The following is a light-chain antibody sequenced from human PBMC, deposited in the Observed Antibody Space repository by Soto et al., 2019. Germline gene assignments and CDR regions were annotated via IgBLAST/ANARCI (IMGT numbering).Light chain of an antibody. V-gene: IGLV1-47*01. CDR2: RNN. Sequence: QSVLPQPPSASGTPGQRVTISCSGSSSNIGSSYVYWYRQLPGTAPKLLIYRNNQRPSGVPDRFSGSKSGTSASLAISGLRSEDEADYYCAAWDDSLSGPWVFGGGTKLTVL. CDR3: AAWDDSLSGPWV. CDR1: SSNIGSSY. J-gene: IGLJ3*02.